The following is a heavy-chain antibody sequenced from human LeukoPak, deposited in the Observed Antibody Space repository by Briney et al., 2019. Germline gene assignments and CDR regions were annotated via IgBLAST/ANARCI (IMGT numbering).Heavy chain of an antibody. J-gene: IGHJ4*02. CDR2: ISSSGSTI. D-gene: IGHD6-19*01. CDR3: ARANSSGWYVESFDY. Sequence: GGTLRLSCAASGFTFSSYEMNWVRQAPGKGLELVSYISSSGSTIYYADSVKGRFTIFRDNAKNSLYLQMNSLRAEDTAVYYCARANSSGWYVESFDYWGQGTLVTVSS. CDR1: GFTFSSYE. V-gene: IGHV3-48*03.